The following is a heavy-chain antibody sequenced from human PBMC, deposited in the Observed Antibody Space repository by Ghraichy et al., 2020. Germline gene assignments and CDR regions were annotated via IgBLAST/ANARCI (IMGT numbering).Heavy chain of an antibody. CDR2: IYYSGTT. D-gene: IGHD4-17*01. Sequence: SETLSLTCTVSGGTISNTKYYWGWIRQPPGEGLEWIGSIYYSGTTYYNPSRKSRVTISLDTSRNQFSLKLRSVTAADTAVYYCSSHELDYDDSDYSAMDVWGQGTTVTVSS. CDR1: GGTISNTKYY. CDR3: SSHELDYDDSDYSAMDV. V-gene: IGHV4-39*01. J-gene: IGHJ6*02.